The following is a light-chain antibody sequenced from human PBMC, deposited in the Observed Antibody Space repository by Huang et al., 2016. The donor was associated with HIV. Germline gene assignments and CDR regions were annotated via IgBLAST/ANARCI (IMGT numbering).Light chain of an antibody. CDR2: GAS. CDR1: QRVSTN. J-gene: IGKJ2*01. CDR3: QQYNNWPPYT. V-gene: IGKV3-15*01. Sequence: DRVMTQSPATLSVSPGGRATLSCRASQRVSTNLAWYQQKPGQAPRLLIDGASTRATGIPARFSGSGSGTEFTLTISSLQSEDSAVYYCQQYNNWPPYTFGQGTKLEIK.